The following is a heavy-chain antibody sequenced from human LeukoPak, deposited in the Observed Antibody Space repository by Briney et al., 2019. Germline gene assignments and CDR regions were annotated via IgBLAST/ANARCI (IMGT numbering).Heavy chain of an antibody. CDR1: GGSISSYY. CDR2: IYYSGST. J-gene: IGHJ6*03. CDR3: AREARAAAGNNYYYYMDV. V-gene: IGHV4-59*01. Sequence: PSETLSLTCTVSGGSISSYYWSWIRQPPGKGLAWIGYIYYSGSTNYNPSLKSRVTISVDTSKNQFSLKLSSVTAADTAVYYCAREARAAAGNNYYYYMDVWGKGTTVTVYS. D-gene: IGHD6-13*01.